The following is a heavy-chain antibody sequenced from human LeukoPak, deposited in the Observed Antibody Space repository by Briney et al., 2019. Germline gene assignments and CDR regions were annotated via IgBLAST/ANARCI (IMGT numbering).Heavy chain of an antibody. CDR1: GYTFTSYG. CDR3: AREGDYYGSGSYYNGYFDY. Sequence: ASVKVSCKASGYTFTSYGISWVRQAPGRGLEWMGWISAYNGNTNYAQKLQGRVTMTTDTSTSTAYMELRSLRSDDTAVYYCAREGDYYGSGSYYNGYFDYWGQGTLVTVSS. J-gene: IGHJ4*02. D-gene: IGHD3-10*01. CDR2: ISAYNGNT. V-gene: IGHV1-18*01.